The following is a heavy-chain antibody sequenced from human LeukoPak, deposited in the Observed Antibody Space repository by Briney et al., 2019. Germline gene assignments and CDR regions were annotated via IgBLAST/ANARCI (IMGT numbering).Heavy chain of an antibody. J-gene: IGHJ4*02. CDR3: ARVTAYSSESYFDY. D-gene: IGHD6-25*01. CDR1: GYSISSGYY. Sequence: PSETLSLTCAVSGYSISSGYYWGWSRQPPGKGVGWSGSIYHSGSTFYKPTLKSRVTISVDTSKNQFSLELSSVTAAVTAVYYCARVTAYSSESYFDYWGQGTLVTVSS. V-gene: IGHV4-38-2*01. CDR2: IYHSGST.